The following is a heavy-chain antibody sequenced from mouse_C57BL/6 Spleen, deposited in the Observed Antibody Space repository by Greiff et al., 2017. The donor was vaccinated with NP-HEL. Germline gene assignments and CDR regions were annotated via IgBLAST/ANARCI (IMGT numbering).Heavy chain of an antibody. Sequence: EVKLVESGGGLVQPGGSLSLSCAASGFTFTDYYMSWVRQPPGKALEWLGFIRNKANGYTTEYSASVKGRFTISRDNSQSILYLQMNALRAEDSATYYCASQLGRGGYYFDYWGQGTTLTVSS. CDR2: IRNKANGYTT. CDR1: GFTFTDYY. J-gene: IGHJ2*01. D-gene: IGHD4-1*02. CDR3: ASQLGRGGYYFDY. V-gene: IGHV7-3*01.